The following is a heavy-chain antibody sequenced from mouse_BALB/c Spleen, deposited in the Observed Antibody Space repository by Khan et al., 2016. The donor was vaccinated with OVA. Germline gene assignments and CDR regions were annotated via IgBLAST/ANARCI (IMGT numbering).Heavy chain of an antibody. J-gene: IGHJ2*01. Sequence: EVQLQQSGAELVKPGASVKLSCTASGFNIKDTYMHWVKQRPEQGLEWIGRIDPANGNTKYDPKFQGKATIKADTTSNTAYLQLSSLTSEDTAVYYCARDGYYLYYFDHWGQGTTLTVSS. D-gene: IGHD2-3*01. V-gene: IGHV14-3*02. CDR1: GFNIKDTY. CDR3: ARDGYYLYYFDH. CDR2: IDPANGNT.